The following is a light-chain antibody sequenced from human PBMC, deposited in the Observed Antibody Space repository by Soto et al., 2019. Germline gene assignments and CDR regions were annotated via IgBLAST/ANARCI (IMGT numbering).Light chain of an antibody. V-gene: IGKV1-5*01. CDR2: AAS. J-gene: IGKJ1*01. CDR3: LQHNSYPRT. CDR1: QSISSW. Sequence: DIQMTQPPSTLSASVGDRVTITCRASQSISSWLAWYQQKPGKAPKRLIYAASSLQSGVPSRFSGSGSGTEFTLTISSLQPEDFATYYCLQHNSYPRTFGQGIKVDIK.